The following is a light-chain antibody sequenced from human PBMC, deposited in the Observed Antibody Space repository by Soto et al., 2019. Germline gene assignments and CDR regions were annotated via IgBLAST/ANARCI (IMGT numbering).Light chain of an antibody. CDR3: SSYEGNSIDV. V-gene: IGLV2-11*01. CDR1: SSYIGPYDH. Sequence: QSVLTQPRSVSGSPGQSVTISCTRTSSYIGPYDHVAWYQQHPGKAPKLIIFAVSKRPSGVPDRFSGSKSGNTASLTISGLQAEDEADYYSSSYEGNSIDVYATGTKVTVL. J-gene: IGLJ1*01. CDR2: AVS.